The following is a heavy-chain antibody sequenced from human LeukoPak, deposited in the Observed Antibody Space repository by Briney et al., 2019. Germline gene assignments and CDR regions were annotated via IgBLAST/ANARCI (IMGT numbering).Heavy chain of an antibody. CDR3: ARLGGLGSRRWFDP. V-gene: IGHV4-34*01. Sequence: SETLSLTCAVYGGSFSGYYWSWIRQPPGKGLEWIGEINHSGSTNYNPSLKSRVTISVDTSKNQFSLKLSSVTAADTAVYYCARLGGLGSRRWFDPWGQGTLVTASS. CDR2: INHSGST. J-gene: IGHJ5*02. CDR1: GGSFSGYY. D-gene: IGHD2-2*01.